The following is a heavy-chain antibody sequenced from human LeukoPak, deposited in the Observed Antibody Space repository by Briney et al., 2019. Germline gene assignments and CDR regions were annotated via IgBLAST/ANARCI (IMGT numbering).Heavy chain of an antibody. J-gene: IGHJ4*02. CDR3: ARVFGGAGDYDDY. Sequence: SVKVSCKASGGTFSSYAISWVRQAPGQGLEWMGGIIPIFGTANYAQKFQGRVTITADESTSTAYMGLSSLRSEDTAVYYCARVFGGAGDYDDYWGQGTLVTVSS. CDR1: GGTFSSYA. V-gene: IGHV1-69*13. CDR2: IIPIFGTA. D-gene: IGHD3-10*01.